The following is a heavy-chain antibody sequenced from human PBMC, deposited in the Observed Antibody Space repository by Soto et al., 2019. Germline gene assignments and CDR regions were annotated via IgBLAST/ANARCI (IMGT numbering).Heavy chain of an antibody. V-gene: IGHV3-7*01. D-gene: IGHD1-26*01. J-gene: IGHJ6*03. CDR1: GFTFSSYW. CDR3: ARDGASGSYYYYYYYMDV. Sequence: GGSLRLSCAASGFTFSSYWMSWVRQAPGKGLEWVANIKQDGSEKYYVDSVKGRFTISRDNAKNSLYLQMNSLRAEDTAVYYCARDGASGSYYYYYYYMDVWGKGTTVTVSS. CDR2: IKQDGSEK.